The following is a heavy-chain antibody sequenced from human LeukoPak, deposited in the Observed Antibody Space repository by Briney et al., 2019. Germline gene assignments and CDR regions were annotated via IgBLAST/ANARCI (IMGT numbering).Heavy chain of an antibody. J-gene: IGHJ6*03. V-gene: IGHV3-33*01. Sequence: GGSLRLSCAASGFTFSSYGMHWVRQAPRKGLEWVAVIWYDGSNKYYADSVKGRFTISRDNSKNTLYLQMNSLRAEDTAVYYCARMGYTHYYYYYYMDVWGKGTTVTVSS. CDR2: IWYDGSNK. CDR1: GFTFSSYG. CDR3: ARMGYTHYYYYYYMDV. D-gene: IGHD5-18*01.